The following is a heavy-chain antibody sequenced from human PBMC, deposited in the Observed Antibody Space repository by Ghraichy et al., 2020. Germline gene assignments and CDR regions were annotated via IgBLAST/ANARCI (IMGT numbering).Heavy chain of an antibody. CDR3: AKGGYYFGMVV. CDR2: ILGSGDST. V-gene: IGHV3-23*01. Sequence: GGSLRLSWAASGLTFLTYAMSWFREAPGKGLEWVSVILGSGDSTFYADSVKGRFTISRDNFRNTLYLEMNSLRVEDTAVYYCAKGGYYFGMVVWGQGTTVTVSS. CDR1: GLTFLTYA. J-gene: IGHJ6*02.